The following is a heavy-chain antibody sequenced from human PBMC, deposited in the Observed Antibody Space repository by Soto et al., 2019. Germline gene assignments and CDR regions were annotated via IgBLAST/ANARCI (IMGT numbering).Heavy chain of an antibody. J-gene: IGHJ6*02. V-gene: IGHV3-23*01. D-gene: IGHD2-15*01. CDR2: ISGSGGST. CDR3: ATRERAYCSGGSCLAAAYYYYGMYV. Sequence: GGSLRLSCAASGFTFSRNWMHWVRQAPGEGLEWVSAISGSGGSTYYADSVKGRFTISRDNSKNTLYLQMNSLRAEDTAVYYCATRERAYCSGGSCLAAAYYYYGMYVWGQGTTVTVSS. CDR1: GFTFSRNW.